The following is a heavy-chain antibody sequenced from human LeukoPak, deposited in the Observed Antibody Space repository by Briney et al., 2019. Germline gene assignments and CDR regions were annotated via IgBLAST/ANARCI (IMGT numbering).Heavy chain of an antibody. CDR2: ISSSSSYT. CDR1: GFAFSDYY. Sequence: GGSLRLSCAASGFAFSDYYMSWIRQAPGKGLEWISYISSSSSYTNYADSVKGRFTISRDNAKNSLFLQMNSLRAEDTAVYYCARSSRGDSFDIWGQGTMVTVSS. CDR3: ARSSRGDSFDI. J-gene: IGHJ3*02. V-gene: IGHV3-11*06.